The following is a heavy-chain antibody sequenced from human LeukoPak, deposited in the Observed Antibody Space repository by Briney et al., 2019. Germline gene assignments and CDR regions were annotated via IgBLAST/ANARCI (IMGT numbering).Heavy chain of an antibody. J-gene: IGHJ2*01. CDR1: GFTFDDYA. CDR3: AKVLGNWYFDL. D-gene: IGHD7-27*01. V-gene: IGHV3-9*01. CDR2: ISWNSGSI. Sequence: GRSLRLSCAASGFTFDDYAMHWVRQAPGKGLEWVSGISWNSGSIGYADSVKGRFTISRDNAKNSLYLQMNSLRAEDTALYYCAKVLGNWYFDLWGRGTLVTVSS.